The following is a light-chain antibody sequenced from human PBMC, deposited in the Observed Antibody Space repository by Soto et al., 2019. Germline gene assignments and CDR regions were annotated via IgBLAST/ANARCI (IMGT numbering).Light chain of an antibody. V-gene: IGKV1-13*02. CDR3: QQFNSYPL. Sequence: AIQLTQSPSSLSASVGDRVTITCRASQGISSALAWYQQKPGKAPKLLIYDASSLESEVPSRFSGSGSGTDFTLTISSLQPEDFATYYCQQFNSYPLFGGGTKVEIK. CDR1: QGISSA. CDR2: DAS. J-gene: IGKJ4*01.